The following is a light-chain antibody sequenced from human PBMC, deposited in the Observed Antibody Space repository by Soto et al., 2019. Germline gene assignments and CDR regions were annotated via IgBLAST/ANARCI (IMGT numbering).Light chain of an antibody. V-gene: IGKV1-39*01. CDR3: QQSFSTLLS. Sequence: DIEMTQSPSFLSASIGDRVTITCRASQSIISYLNWYQQKPGKAPKLLISGATTLQTGVPPRFSGRGSGTEFTLAISSLRPEDVATYYCQQSFSTLLSFGGGTNIEIK. J-gene: IGKJ4*01. CDR2: GAT. CDR1: QSIISY.